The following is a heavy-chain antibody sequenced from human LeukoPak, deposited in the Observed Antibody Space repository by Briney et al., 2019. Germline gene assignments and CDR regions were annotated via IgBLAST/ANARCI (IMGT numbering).Heavy chain of an antibody. V-gene: IGHV3-11*01. J-gene: IGHJ4*02. Sequence: GGSLRLSCAASGFTFSDNYMSWIRQAPGKGLERVSYISGSGSTIYYTDSVKGRFTISRDNAKNSLFLQMNSLRAEDTAVYYCARDDYSSSSVDYWGQGTPVTVSS. CDR2: ISGSGSTI. CDR1: GFTFSDNY. CDR3: ARDDYSSSSVDY. D-gene: IGHD6-6*01.